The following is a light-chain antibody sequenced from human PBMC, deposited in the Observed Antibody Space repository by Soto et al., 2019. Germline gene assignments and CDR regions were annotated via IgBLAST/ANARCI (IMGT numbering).Light chain of an antibody. CDR2: DAS. J-gene: IGKJ5*01. V-gene: IGKV3-11*01. Sequence: VLTKYPATLPLSPGEKATLSPRASQSVSSYLAWYQQKPGQAPRLLIYDASIRATRIPARFSGTRSRTDFTLTINNLEPEDFAVYYCQVRTNWSIAFGRGTRLEIK. CDR1: QSVSSY. CDR3: QVRTNWSIA.